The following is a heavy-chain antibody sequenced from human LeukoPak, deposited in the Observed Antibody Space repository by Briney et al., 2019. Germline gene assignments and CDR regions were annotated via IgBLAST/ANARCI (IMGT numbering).Heavy chain of an antibody. V-gene: IGHV3-11*01. CDR1: GFTFSNAW. CDR3: YGSPCYYYYMDV. CDR2: ISSSGSTI. D-gene: IGHD6-6*01. J-gene: IGHJ6*03. Sequence: GGSLRLSCAASGFTFSNAWMSWVRQAPGKGLEWVSYISSSGSTIYYADSVKGRFTISRDNAKNSLYLQMNSLRAEDTAVYYCYGSPCYYYYMDVWGKGTTVTVSS.